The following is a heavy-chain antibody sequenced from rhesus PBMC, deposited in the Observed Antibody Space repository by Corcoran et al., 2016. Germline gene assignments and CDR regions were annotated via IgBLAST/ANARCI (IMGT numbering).Heavy chain of an antibody. J-gene: IGHJ4*01. CDR2: LSYSGST. V-gene: IGHV4-122*02. CDR3: ARASSSRPIDY. CDR1: GYSISSGYG. D-gene: IGHD2-15*01. Sequence: QLQLQESGPGLVKPSETLSLTCAVSGYSISSGYGWSWIRQPPGKGLEWLGYLSYSGSTSYNPYLKSRVTISRDTSKNQFSLKLSSVTAADTAVYYCARASSSRPIDYWGQGVLVTVSS.